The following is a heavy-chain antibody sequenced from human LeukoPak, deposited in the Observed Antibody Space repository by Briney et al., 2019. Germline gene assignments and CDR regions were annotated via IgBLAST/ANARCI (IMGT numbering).Heavy chain of an antibody. D-gene: IGHD2-15*01. CDR1: GYTFTGYY. CDR3: ARWSCSGSACYDY. Sequence: ASVKVSCKASGYTFTGYYMHWVRQAPGQGLEWVGWINPNSGGTNYAQKFQGRVTMTRDTPISTAYMELSRLRSDDTAVYYCARWSCSGSACYDYWGQGTLVNVSS. CDR2: INPNSGGT. V-gene: IGHV1-2*02. J-gene: IGHJ4*02.